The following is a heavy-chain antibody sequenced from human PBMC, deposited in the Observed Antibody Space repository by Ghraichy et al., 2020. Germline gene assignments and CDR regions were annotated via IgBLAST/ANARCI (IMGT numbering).Heavy chain of an antibody. CDR1: GFTFSSYW. Sequence: GGSLRLSCAASGFTFSSYWMSWVRQAPGKGLEWVANIKQDGSEKYYVDSVKGRFTISRDNAKNSLYLQMNSLRAEDTAVYYCARDDPLLLWRVFDYWGQGTLVTVSS. CDR2: IKQDGSEK. J-gene: IGHJ4*02. D-gene: IGHD3-10*01. V-gene: IGHV3-7*01. CDR3: ARDDPLLLWRVFDY.